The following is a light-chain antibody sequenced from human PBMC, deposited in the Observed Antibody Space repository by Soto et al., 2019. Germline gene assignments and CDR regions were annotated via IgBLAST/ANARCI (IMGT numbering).Light chain of an antibody. CDR3: QAWDSSTLYV. CDR1: KLGDKY. Sequence: SYELTQPPSVSVSPGQTASITSSGDKLGDKYACWYQQKPGQSPVLVIYQDSKRPSGIPERFSGSNSGNTATLTISGTQAMDEADYYCQAWDSSTLYVFGTGTEVTVL. CDR2: QDS. V-gene: IGLV3-1*01. J-gene: IGLJ1*01.